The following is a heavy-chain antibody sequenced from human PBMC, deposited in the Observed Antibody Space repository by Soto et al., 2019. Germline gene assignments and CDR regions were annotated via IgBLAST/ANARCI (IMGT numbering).Heavy chain of an antibody. D-gene: IGHD1-7*01. V-gene: IGHV6-1*01. CDR1: GDSVSSNNAA. J-gene: IGHJ6*03. CDR3: AGTTSHYWYYMDV. CDR2: TYYRSRWYN. Sequence: SQTLSLTCAISGDSVSSNNAACTWIRQSPSRGLEWLGRTYYRSRWYNDYAVSVKSRITVNPDTSKNQFSLQLTSVTPEDTAVYYCAGTTSHYWYYMDVWGKGTTVTVSS.